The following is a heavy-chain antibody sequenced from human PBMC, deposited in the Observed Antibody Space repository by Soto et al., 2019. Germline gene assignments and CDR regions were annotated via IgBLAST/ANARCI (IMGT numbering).Heavy chain of an antibody. CDR3: ARDWPEHLRYFDYYGMDV. Sequence: QVQLVQSGAEVKKPGSSVKVSCKASGGTFSSYAISWVRQAPGQGLEWMGGIIPIFGTANYAQKFQGRVTLTADESTSTAYMELSSLSSEDTAVYYCARDWPEHLRYFDYYGMDVWGQGTTVTVSS. CDR1: GGTFSSYA. J-gene: IGHJ6*02. CDR2: IIPIFGTA. V-gene: IGHV1-69*01. D-gene: IGHD3-9*01.